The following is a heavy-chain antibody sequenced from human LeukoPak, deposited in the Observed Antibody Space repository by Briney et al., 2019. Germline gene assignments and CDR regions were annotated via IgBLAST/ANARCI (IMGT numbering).Heavy chain of an antibody. CDR3: ARDPLSYCTNGVCYSFDY. D-gene: IGHD2-8*01. J-gene: IGHJ4*02. CDR2: INPNSGGT. V-gene: IGHV1-2*06. Sequence: GASVKVSCKASGYTFTGYYMHWVRQAPGQGLEWMGRINPNSGGTNYAQKFQGRVTMTRDMSISTAYMELSRLRSDDTAVYYCARDPLSYCTNGVCYSFDYWGQGTLVTVSS. CDR1: GYTFTGYY.